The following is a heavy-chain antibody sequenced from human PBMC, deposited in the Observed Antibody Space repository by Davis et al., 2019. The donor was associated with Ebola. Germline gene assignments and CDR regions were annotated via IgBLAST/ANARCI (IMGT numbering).Heavy chain of an antibody. Sequence: ESLKISCAASGFTFTTYWMSWVRQAPGKGLVWVSRINGDETITAYADSVKGRFAISRDNTKNTLYLQMNSLRAEDTAVYYCTKDFDYVNGYWGQGTLVTVSS. CDR2: INGDETIT. V-gene: IGHV3-74*01. J-gene: IGHJ4*01. CDR3: TKDFDYVNGY. D-gene: IGHD4-17*01. CDR1: GFTFTTYW.